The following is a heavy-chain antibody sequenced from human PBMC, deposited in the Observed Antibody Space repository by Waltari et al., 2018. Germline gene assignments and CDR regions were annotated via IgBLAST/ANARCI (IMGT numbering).Heavy chain of an antibody. CDR1: GVSISSHY. CDR2: IYYSGST. D-gene: IGHD6-19*01. Sequence: QVQLQESGPGLVKPSETLSLTCTVSGVSISSHYWSWIRQPPGKGLEWIGYIYYSGSTNYNPSLKSRVTLSVATSKNQFSLKLGAVTAADTAVYYCARDSSGYFYWYFDLWGRGTLVTVSS. V-gene: IGHV4-59*11. J-gene: IGHJ2*01. CDR3: ARDSSGYFYWYFDL.